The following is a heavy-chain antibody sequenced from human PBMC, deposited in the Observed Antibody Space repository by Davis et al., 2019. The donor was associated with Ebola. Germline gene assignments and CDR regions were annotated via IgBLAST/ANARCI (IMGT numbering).Heavy chain of an antibody. J-gene: IGHJ4*02. CDR3: ATTQWLREFDN. D-gene: IGHD6-19*01. Sequence: GESLKISCAASGFSVSSTYMNWVRQAPGKGLEWVSVIYDQSTAYADSVRGRFIISRDKSNNTLYLEMNSLRVDDTAVYYCATTQWLREFDNWGQGTLVTVSS. CDR1: GFSVSSTY. V-gene: IGHV3-53*05. CDR2: IYDQST.